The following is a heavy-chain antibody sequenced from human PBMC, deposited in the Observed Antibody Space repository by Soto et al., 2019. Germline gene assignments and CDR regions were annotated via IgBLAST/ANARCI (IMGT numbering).Heavy chain of an antibody. J-gene: IGHJ5*02. CDR2: TYYSGST. CDR1: GGSVSSGDYY. CDR3: ARIPVDTYMINWFDP. D-gene: IGHD5-18*01. V-gene: IGHV4-61*08. Sequence: SETLSLTCTVSGGSVSSGDYYWSWIRQPPGKGLEWIGYTYYSGSTNYNPSLKSRVSISLDTSKNQFSLRLTSVTAADTAVYYCARIPVDTYMINWFDPWGQGTLVTVSS.